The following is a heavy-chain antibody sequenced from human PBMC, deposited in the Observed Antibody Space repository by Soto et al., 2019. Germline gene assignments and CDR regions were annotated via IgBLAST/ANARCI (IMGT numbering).Heavy chain of an antibody. CDR3: ARGRSTVTTLTYFDY. CDR2: INWNGGST. J-gene: IGHJ4*02. Sequence: EVQLVESGGGVVRPGGSLILSCAASGFTFDDYGMSWVRQAPGKGLEWVSGINWNGGSTGYADSVKGRFTISRDNAKNSLYLQMNSLRAEDTALYHCARGRSTVTTLTYFDYWGQGTLVTVSS. V-gene: IGHV3-20*01. CDR1: GFTFDDYG. D-gene: IGHD4-4*01.